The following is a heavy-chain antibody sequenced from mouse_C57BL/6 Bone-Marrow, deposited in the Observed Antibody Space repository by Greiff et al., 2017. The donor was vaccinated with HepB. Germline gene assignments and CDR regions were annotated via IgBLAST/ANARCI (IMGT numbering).Heavy chain of an antibody. J-gene: IGHJ1*03. D-gene: IGHD1-1*01. CDR1: GYTFTSYG. CDR2: IYPRSGNT. V-gene: IGHV1-81*01. Sequence: QLKESGAELARPGASVKLSCKASGYTFTSYGISWVKQRTGQGLEWIGEIYPRSGNTYYNEKFKGKATLTADKSSSTAYMELRSLTSEDSAVYFCAKLLPWYFDVWGTGTTVTVSS. CDR3: AKLLPWYFDV.